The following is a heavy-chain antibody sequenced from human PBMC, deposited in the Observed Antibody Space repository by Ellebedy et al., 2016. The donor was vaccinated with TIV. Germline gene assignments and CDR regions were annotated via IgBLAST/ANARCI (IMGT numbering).Heavy chain of an antibody. CDR2: IYYSGTT. D-gene: IGHD3-10*01. CDR3: AREKSGRFGESPLGFDP. CDR1: GDSISSYY. Sequence: SETLSLTCTVSGDSISSYYWSWIRQPPGKGLEWIGYIYYSGTTYYNPSLKSRVTMSTDTSKNQFSLKLSSVTAADTAVYYCAREKSGRFGESPLGFDPWGQGTLVTVSS. J-gene: IGHJ5*02. V-gene: IGHV4-59*01.